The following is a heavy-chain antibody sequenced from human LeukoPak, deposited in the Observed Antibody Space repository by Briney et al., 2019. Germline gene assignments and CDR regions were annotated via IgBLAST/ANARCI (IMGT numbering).Heavy chain of an antibody. Sequence: PGGSLRLSCAASGFTFSSYSMNWVRQAPGKGLEWVSYISSSSSTIYYADSVKGRFTISRDNAKNSLYLQMNSLRDEDTAVYYCARDMAYYDILTGYYNNWFDPWGKGTLVTVSS. V-gene: IGHV3-48*02. J-gene: IGHJ5*02. CDR1: GFTFSSYS. CDR3: ARDMAYYDILTGYYNNWFDP. CDR2: ISSSSSTI. D-gene: IGHD3-9*01.